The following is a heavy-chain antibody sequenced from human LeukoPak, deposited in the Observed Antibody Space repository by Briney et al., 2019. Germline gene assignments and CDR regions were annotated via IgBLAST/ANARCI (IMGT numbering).Heavy chain of an antibody. J-gene: IGHJ1*01. Sequence: PSETLSLTCAVYGGSFSGYYWSWIRQPPGKGLEWIGEINHSGSTNYNPSLKSRVTISVDTSKKQFSLKLSSVTAADTAVYFCARTGVLLWFGELYKIEYFQHWGQGTLITVSS. CDR3: ARTGVLLWFGELYKIEYFQH. CDR2: INHSGST. CDR1: GGSFSGYY. V-gene: IGHV4-34*01. D-gene: IGHD3-10*01.